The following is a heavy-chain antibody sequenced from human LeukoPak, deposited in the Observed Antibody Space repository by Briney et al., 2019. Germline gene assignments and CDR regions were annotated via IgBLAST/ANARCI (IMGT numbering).Heavy chain of an antibody. CDR2: INSDGIST. J-gene: IGHJ4*02. D-gene: IGHD3-22*01. CDR1: RFTFSRYW. CDR3: ARDGNYYDSSGPADY. Sequence: TGGSLRLSCAAARFTFSRYWMRWGRQAPGKWLVWVSRINSDGISTSYADSVKGRLTISKDNAKNTLYLQMNSLRDEDTAVYYCARDGNYYDSSGPADYWGQGTLVTVSS. V-gene: IGHV3-74*01.